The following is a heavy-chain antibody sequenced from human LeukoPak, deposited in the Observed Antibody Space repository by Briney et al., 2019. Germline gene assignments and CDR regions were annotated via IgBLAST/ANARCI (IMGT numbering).Heavy chain of an antibody. D-gene: IGHD5/OR15-5a*01. Sequence: GGSLRLSCAASGFTFFDYGMTWVRQAPGKGLDWVSSISGSGGSTYYADSVTGRFTISRDNSKNTVYLQMNSLRAEDTAIYFCAKAGVSGEVPGHWFDPWGQGTLVTVSS. J-gene: IGHJ5*02. CDR2: ISGSGGST. CDR1: GFTFFDYG. CDR3: AKAGVSGEVPGHWFDP. V-gene: IGHV3-23*01.